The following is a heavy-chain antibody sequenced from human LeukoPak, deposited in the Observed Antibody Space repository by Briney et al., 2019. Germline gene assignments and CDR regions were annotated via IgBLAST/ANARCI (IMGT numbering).Heavy chain of an antibody. CDR3: AREVAGTWAFDI. J-gene: IGHJ3*02. D-gene: IGHD6-19*01. Sequence: SQTLSLTCAISGDSVSSYTAAWNWIRQSPSRGPEWLGRTFYRSNWYDDYAASVKSRITINPDTSKNQFSLHLKSVTPEDTAVYYCAREVAGTWAFDIWGQGTRVTVSS. CDR1: GDSVSSYTAA. CDR2: TFYRSNWYD. V-gene: IGHV6-1*01.